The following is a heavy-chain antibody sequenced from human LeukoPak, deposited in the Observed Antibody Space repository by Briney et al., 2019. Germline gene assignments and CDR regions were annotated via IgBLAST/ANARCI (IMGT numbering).Heavy chain of an antibody. CDR3: ARVSGGTYPDY. Sequence: PSETQSLTCTVSGVSISSYYWSWIRQPPGKGLEWIGYIYYSGSTNYNPSLKSRVTISVDTSKNQFSLKLSSVTAADTAVYYCARVSGGTYPDYWGQGTLVTVSP. V-gene: IGHV4-59*01. CDR2: IYYSGST. J-gene: IGHJ4*02. CDR1: GVSISSYY. D-gene: IGHD1-26*01.